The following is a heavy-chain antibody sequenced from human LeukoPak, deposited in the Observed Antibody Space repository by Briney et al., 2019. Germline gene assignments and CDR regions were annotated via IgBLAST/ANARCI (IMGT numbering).Heavy chain of an antibody. J-gene: IGHJ4*02. CDR1: GGTFSSYA. CDR2: IIPIFGTA. V-gene: IGHV1-69*01. D-gene: IGHD3-16*02. CDR3: ARGTYDYVWGSYRPYFDY. Sequence: SVKVSCKASGGTFSSYAISWVRQAPGQGLEWMGGIIPIFGTANYAQKLQGRVTITADESTSTAYMELSSLRSEDTAVYYCARGTYDYVWGSYRPYFDYWGQGTLVTVSS.